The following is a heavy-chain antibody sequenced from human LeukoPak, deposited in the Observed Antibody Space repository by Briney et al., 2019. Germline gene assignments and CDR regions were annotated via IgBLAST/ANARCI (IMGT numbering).Heavy chain of an antibody. J-gene: IGHJ4*02. V-gene: IGHV3-23*01. D-gene: IGHD2-2*01. Sequence: PGGSLRFSCAASGFTFSSYAMSWVGQAPGKGLEWVLAIIGSGGSTYYADSVKGRFTISRENSKNTLYLQMNSLRAEDTAVYYCAKKVGVGCSSTSCYVDYCGQGTLVTVSS. CDR2: IIGSGGST. CDR3: AKKVGVGCSSTSCYVDY. CDR1: GFTFSSYA.